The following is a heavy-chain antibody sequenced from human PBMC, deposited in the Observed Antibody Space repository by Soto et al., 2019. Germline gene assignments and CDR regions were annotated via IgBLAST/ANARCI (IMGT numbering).Heavy chain of an antibody. J-gene: IGHJ3*02. CDR1: GFTFSSYS. V-gene: IGHV3-48*01. CDR3: ARPVRCPNAFDI. D-gene: IGHD2-15*01. CDR2: ISSGSSTI. Sequence: GGSLRLSCAASGFTFSSYSMNWVRQAPGKGLEWVTYISSGSSTIYYADTVKGRFTISSDNAKNSLYLQMNSLRAVDTAVYYCARPVRCPNAFDIWGQGTMVTVSS.